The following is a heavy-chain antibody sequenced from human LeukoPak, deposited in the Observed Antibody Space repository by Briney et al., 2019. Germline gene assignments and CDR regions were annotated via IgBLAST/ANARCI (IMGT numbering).Heavy chain of an antibody. D-gene: IGHD1-26*01. CDR3: ARDTTYSP. CDR2: IYSGGST. V-gene: IGHV3-66*02. J-gene: IGHJ5*02. CDR1: GFTVSTSY. Sequence: PGGSLRLSCAASGFTVSTSYMNWVRQAPGEGLQWVSTIYSGGSTFHADSVKGRFTVSRDNSRNTLYLQMDSLRPEDTAVYYCARDTTYSPWGQGTLVTVSS.